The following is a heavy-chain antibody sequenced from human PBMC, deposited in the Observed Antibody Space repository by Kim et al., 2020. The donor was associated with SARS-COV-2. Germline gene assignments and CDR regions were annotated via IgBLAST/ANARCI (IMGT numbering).Heavy chain of an antibody. J-gene: IGHJ4*02. D-gene: IGHD2-15*01. Sequence: GGSLRLSCAATGFTFSSWSMRWVRQAPGKGLEWVAVIWHDGSNEYYADSVKGRFTISRDNSKNTLYLQMNSLRAEDTAVYYCARERMWIDSWGQGTLVTVSS. CDR2: IWHDGSNE. V-gene: IGHV3-33*01. CDR1: GFTFSSWS. CDR3: ARERMWIDS.